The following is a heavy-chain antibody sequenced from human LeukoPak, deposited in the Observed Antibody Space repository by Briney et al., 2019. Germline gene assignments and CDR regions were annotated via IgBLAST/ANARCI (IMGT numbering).Heavy chain of an antibody. CDR1: GFTFSSYG. V-gene: IGHV3-7*03. CDR2: IKQDGSEK. CDR3: ARAPLLYFDWCYFDY. J-gene: IGHJ4*02. D-gene: IGHD3-9*01. Sequence: GGSLRLSCAASGFTFSSYGMSWVRQAPGKGLEWVANIKQDGSEKNYVDSVKGRFTISRDNSKNTLYLQMNSLGVEDTAVYYCARAPLLYFDWCYFDYWGQGTLVTVSS.